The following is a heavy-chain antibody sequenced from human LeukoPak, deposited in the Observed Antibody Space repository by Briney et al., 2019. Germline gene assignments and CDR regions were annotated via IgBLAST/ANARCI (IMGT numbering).Heavy chain of an antibody. D-gene: IGHD4-17*01. V-gene: IGHV3-30*02. CDR1: GFTFSSYG. Sequence: GGSLRLSCAASGFTFSSYGMHWVRQAPGKGLEWVTFIQYDGSNKYYADSVKGRFTISRDNSKNTLYLQMNSLRAEDTAVYYCAKGDGDYNYYYYMDVWGKGTTVTVSS. CDR3: AKGDGDYNYYYYMDV. J-gene: IGHJ6*03. CDR2: IQYDGSNK.